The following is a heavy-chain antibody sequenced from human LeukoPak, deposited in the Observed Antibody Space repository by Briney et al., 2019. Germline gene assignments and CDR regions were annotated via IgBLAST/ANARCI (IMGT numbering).Heavy chain of an antibody. V-gene: IGHV1-46*01. J-gene: IGHJ5*02. CDR1: GYTFTSYY. CDR3: ARETHPLYCSGGSCYSSHNWFDP. Sequence: GASVKVSCKASGYTFTSYYMHWVRQAHGQGLEWMGIINPSGGSTSYAQKFQGRVTMTRDTSTSTVYMELSSLRSEGTAVYYCARETHPLYCSGGSCYSSHNWFDPWGQGTLVTVSS. CDR2: INPSGGST. D-gene: IGHD2-15*01.